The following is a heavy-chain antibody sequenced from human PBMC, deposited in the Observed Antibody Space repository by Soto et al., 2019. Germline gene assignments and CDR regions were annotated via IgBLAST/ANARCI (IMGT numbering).Heavy chain of an antibody. CDR1: GDSISSSSYY. D-gene: IGHD2-2*01. Sequence: SETLSLTCTVSGDSISSSSYYWGWIRQPPGKGLEWIGSIYYSGSTYYNPSLKSRVTISVDTSKNQFSLKLSSVTAADTAVYYCARHGGGIVVVPAAFYYMDVWGKGTTVTVSS. CDR2: IYYSGST. J-gene: IGHJ6*03. CDR3: ARHGGGIVVVPAAFYYMDV. V-gene: IGHV4-39*01.